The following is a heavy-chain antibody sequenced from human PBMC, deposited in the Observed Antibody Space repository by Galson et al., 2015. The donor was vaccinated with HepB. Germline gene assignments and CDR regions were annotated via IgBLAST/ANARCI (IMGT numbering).Heavy chain of an antibody. CDR1: GYTFTSSF. Sequence: SVKVSCEATGYTFTSSFISCGRQAPGQALQWTGRVSTSNGDTNYAPGLQDRLTMTVDTSPSTAYFELKSLESDDTAVYYCARGGMATIGGPTFDYWGHGTLVTVSS. V-gene: IGHV1-18*01. CDR2: VSTSNGDT. D-gene: IGHD5-24*01. J-gene: IGHJ4*01. CDR3: ARGGMATIGGPTFDY.